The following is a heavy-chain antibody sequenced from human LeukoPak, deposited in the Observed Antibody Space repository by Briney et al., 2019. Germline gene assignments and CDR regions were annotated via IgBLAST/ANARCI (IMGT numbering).Heavy chain of an antibody. J-gene: IGHJ4*02. CDR2: ISSSGSTI. CDR3: ASGIQLWSWFDY. D-gene: IGHD5-18*01. CDR1: GFTFSDYY. Sequence: GGSLRLSCAASGFTFSDYYMSWIRQAPGKGLEWVSYISSSGSTIYYADSVKGRFTISRDNSKNTLYLQMNSLRAEDTAVYYCASGIQLWSWFDYWGQGTLVTVSS. V-gene: IGHV3-11*04.